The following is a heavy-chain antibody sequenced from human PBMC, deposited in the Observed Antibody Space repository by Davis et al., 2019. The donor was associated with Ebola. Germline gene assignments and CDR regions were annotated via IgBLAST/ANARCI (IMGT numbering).Heavy chain of an antibody. V-gene: IGHV3-48*04. J-gene: IGHJ6*02. CDR1: GFTFSSYS. CDR3: AKPLPRLYGMDV. CDR2: ISSSGSTI. Sequence: GGSLRLSCAASGFTFSSYSMNWVRQAPGKGLEWVSYISSSGSTIYYADSVKGRFTISRDNAKNSLYLQMNSLRAEDTAVYYCAKPLPRLYGMDVWGQGTTVTVSS.